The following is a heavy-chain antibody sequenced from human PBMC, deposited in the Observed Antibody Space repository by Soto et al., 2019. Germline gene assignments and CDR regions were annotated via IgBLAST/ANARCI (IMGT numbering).Heavy chain of an antibody. Sequence: PWESLKIACKGSGYSFTSYWIGWVRQMPGKGLEWMGIIYPGDSDTRYSPSFQGQVTISADKSISTAYLQWSSLKASDTAMYYCARQNYDILTGYNWFDPWGQGTLVTVSS. CDR1: GYSFTSYW. CDR3: ARQNYDILTGYNWFDP. CDR2: IYPGDSDT. J-gene: IGHJ5*02. V-gene: IGHV5-51*01. D-gene: IGHD3-9*01.